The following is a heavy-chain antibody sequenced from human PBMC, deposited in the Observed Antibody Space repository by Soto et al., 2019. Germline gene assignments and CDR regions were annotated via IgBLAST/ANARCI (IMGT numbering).Heavy chain of an antibody. V-gene: IGHV1-69*06. J-gene: IGHJ5*02. CDR2: IIPIFGTA. CDR1: GGTFSSYA. Sequence: QVQLVQSGAEVKKPGSSVKVSCKASGGTFSSYAISWVRQAPGQGLEWMGGIIPIFGTANYAQKFQGRVTITADKSPSTAYMELSSLRSEDTAVYYCARAPPILVVPAAIRGGWFDPWGQGTLVTVSS. D-gene: IGHD2-2*02. CDR3: ARAPPILVVPAAIRGGWFDP.